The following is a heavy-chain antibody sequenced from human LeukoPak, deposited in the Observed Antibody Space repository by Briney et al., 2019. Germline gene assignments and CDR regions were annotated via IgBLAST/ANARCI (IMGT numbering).Heavy chain of an antibody. J-gene: IGHJ3*02. CDR2: IYHSGRT. Sequence: PSETLSLTCVVYGGSFSGYYWSWIRQPPGKGLEWIGSIYHSGRTYYNPSLKSRVTISVDTSKNQFSLKLTSVTAADTALYYCARANYYDNSGYSRGAFDIWGPGTMVTVSS. CDR3: ARANYYDNSGYSRGAFDI. CDR1: GGSFSGYY. D-gene: IGHD3-22*01. V-gene: IGHV4-34*01.